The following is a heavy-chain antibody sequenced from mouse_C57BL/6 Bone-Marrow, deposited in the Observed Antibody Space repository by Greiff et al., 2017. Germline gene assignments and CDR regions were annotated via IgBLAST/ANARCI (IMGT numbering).Heavy chain of an antibody. CDR2: IFPGSGST. CDR1: GYTFTDYY. Sequence: QVQLQQSGPELVKPGASVKISCKASGYTFTDYYINWVKQRPGQGLEWIGWIFPGSGSTYYNEKFKGKATLTVDKSSSTAYMLLSSLTSEDSAVYFCSLYDGSSYGFAYWGQGTLVTVSA. D-gene: IGHD1-1*01. CDR3: SLYDGSSYGFAY. J-gene: IGHJ3*01. V-gene: IGHV1-75*01.